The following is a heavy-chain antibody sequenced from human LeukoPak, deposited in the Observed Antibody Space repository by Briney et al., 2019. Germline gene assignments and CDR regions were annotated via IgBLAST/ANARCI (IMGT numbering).Heavy chain of an antibody. V-gene: IGHV3-7*01. CDR2: INRDASEK. CDR3: ARDNPMVYATYDH. CDR1: GFTFSDHY. Sequence: GGSLRLSCATSGFTFSDHYMDWVRQAPGKGLEWVANINRDASEKYYVDSVKGRFTISRDNAKNSLYLQMTSLRADDTAVYYCARDNPMVYATYDHWGQGTLVTVSS. D-gene: IGHD2-8*01. J-gene: IGHJ4*02.